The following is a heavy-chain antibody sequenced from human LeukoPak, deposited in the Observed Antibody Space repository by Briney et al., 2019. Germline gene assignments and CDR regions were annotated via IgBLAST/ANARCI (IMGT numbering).Heavy chain of an antibody. V-gene: IGHV4-39*07. CDR1: GGSISGSSYY. CDR3: ARVEYFYYYYMDV. CDR2: IYYSGST. Sequence: KPSETLSLTCTVSGGSISGSSYYWGWIRQPPGKGLEWIGSIYYSGSTYYNPSLKSRVTISVDTSKNQFSLKLSSVTAADTAVYYCARVEYFYYYYMDVWGKGTTVTVSS. J-gene: IGHJ6*03.